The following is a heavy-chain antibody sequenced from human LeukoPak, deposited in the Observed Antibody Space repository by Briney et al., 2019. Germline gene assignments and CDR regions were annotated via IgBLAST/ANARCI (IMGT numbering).Heavy chain of an antibody. V-gene: IGHV3-74*01. D-gene: IGHD3-3*01. CDR3: ARDLRYYDFWSGSQRAGYMDV. Sequence: GGSLRLSCTASGFTFSNHWMHWVRQVPGKGLVWVARINNIQSDPGRIRYADAVKGRFTISRDNAKNSLYLQMNSLRAEDTAVYYCARDLRYYDFWSGSQRAGYMDVWGKGTTVTVSS. J-gene: IGHJ6*03. CDR2: INNIQSDPGRI. CDR1: GFTFSNHW.